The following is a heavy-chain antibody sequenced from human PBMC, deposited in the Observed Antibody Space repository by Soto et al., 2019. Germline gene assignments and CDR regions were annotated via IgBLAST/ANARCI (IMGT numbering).Heavy chain of an antibody. CDR2: ISAYNGNT. D-gene: IGHD3-16*01. CDR1: GYTFTNFG. J-gene: IGHJ4*02. V-gene: IGHV1-18*01. CDR3: ARGGPPIDY. Sequence: QVQLVQSGAEVKKPGASVKVSCKASGYTFTNFGISWVRQAPGQGLEWMGWISAYNGNTNYAQNFQGRVTMTTDTSRSTAYMARRSLRSDDTAGYYCARGGPPIDYWGQGTLVTVSS.